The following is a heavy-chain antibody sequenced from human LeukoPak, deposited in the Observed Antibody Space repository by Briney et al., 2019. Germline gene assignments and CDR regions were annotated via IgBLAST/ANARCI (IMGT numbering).Heavy chain of an antibody. V-gene: IGHV1-8*01. CDR3: VRTPPNWGFDY. CDR1: GYTFTTHD. D-gene: IGHD7-27*01. Sequence: ASVKVSCKASGYTFTTHDTNWVRQATGQGLEWLGWMGPNSGDTGYAQKFQGRVTMTSDSSISTAYMELSSLRSEDTAIYYCVRTPPNWGFDYWGQGTLVTVSS. CDR2: MGPNSGDT. J-gene: IGHJ4*02.